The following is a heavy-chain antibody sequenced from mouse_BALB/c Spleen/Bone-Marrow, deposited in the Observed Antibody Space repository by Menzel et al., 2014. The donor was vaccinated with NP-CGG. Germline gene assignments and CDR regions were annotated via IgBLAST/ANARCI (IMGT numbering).Heavy chain of an antibody. V-gene: IGHV1-7*01. D-gene: IGHD2-14*01. Sequence: VKLVESGAELAKPGASVKTSCKASGYTFTSYWMHWVKQRPGQGLEWIGYINPSTTYSAYNQKFKDKATLTADKSSSTAYMQLSSLTSEDSAVYYCALYYRYDYFDYWNQGTTLAVSS. CDR2: INPSTTYS. CDR3: ALYYRYDYFDY. J-gene: IGHJ2*01. CDR1: GYTFTSYW.